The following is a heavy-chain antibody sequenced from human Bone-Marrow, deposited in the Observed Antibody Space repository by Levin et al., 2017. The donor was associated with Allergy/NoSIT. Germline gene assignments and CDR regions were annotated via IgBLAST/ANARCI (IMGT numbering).Heavy chain of an antibody. J-gene: IGHJ4*02. V-gene: IGHV3-74*01. CDR2: INSDGSGT. CDR1: GFTFSSYW. CDR3: AREAETAMAYDY. Sequence: GGSLRLSCAASGFTFSSYWMHWVRQAPGKGLVWVSRINSDGSGTSYADSVKGRFTISRDNAKNTLYLQMHSLRAEDTAMYYCAREAETAMAYDYWGPGTLVTVSS. D-gene: IGHD5-18*01.